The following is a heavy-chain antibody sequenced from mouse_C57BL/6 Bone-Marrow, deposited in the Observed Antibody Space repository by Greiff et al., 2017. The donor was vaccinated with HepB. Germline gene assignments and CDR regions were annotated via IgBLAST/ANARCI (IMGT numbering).Heavy chain of an antibody. CDR3: ARNLYYDYPLFAY. CDR2: IWTGGGT. J-gene: IGHJ3*01. CDR1: GFSLTSYA. Sequence: VQLQQSGPGLVAPSQSLSITFTVSGFSLTSYAISWVRQPPGKGLEWLGVIWTGGGTNYNSALKSRLSISKDNSKSQVFLKMNSLQTDDTARYYCARNLYYDYPLFAYWGQGTLVTVSA. D-gene: IGHD2-4*01. V-gene: IGHV2-9-1*01.